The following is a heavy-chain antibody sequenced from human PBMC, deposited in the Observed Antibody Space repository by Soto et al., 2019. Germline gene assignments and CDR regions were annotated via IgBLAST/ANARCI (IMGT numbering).Heavy chain of an antibody. CDR3: ARDRHDILTGEFDY. CDR1: GGSISIGDYY. Sequence: SETLSLTCAVSGGSISIGDYYWSWIRQPPGKGLEWIGYIYYSGITNYSPSLKSRVTISVDTSKNRFSLKLSSVTAADTAVYYCARDRHDILTGEFDYWGQGTLVTVSS. CDR2: IYYSGIT. V-gene: IGHV4-61*08. J-gene: IGHJ4*02. D-gene: IGHD3-9*01.